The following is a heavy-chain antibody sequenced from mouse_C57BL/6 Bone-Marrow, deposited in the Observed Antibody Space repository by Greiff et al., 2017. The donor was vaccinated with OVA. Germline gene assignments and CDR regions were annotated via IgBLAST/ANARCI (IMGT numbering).Heavy chain of an antibody. CDR2: INPGSGGT. D-gene: IGHD1-1*01. CDR1: GYAFTNYL. CDR3: ARDYGSGSY. Sequence: QVQLQQSGAELVRPGTSVKVSCKASGYAFTNYLIEWVKQRPGQGLEWIGVINPGSGGTNYNEKFKGKATLTADKSSSTAYMQLSSLTSEDSAVYFCARDYGSGSYWGKGTTLTVSS. V-gene: IGHV1-54*01. J-gene: IGHJ2*01.